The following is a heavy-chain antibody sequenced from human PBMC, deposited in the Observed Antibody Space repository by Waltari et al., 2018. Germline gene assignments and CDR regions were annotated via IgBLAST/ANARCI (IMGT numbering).Heavy chain of an antibody. D-gene: IGHD3-10*01. CDR3: ARDDLRGGPYYYYYGMDV. CDR1: GYTFTGYY. Sequence: QVQLVQSGAEVKKPGASVKVSCKASGYTFTGYYMHWVRQAPGQGLEWMGRINPNSGGTNYAQKCQGRVTMTRDTSISTAYMELSRLRSDDTAVYYCARDDLRGGPYYYYYGMDVWGQGTTVTVSS. V-gene: IGHV1-2*06. J-gene: IGHJ6*02. CDR2: INPNSGGT.